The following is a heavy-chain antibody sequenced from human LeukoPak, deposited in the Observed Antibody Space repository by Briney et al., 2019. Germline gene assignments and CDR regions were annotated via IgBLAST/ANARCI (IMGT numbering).Heavy chain of an antibody. V-gene: IGHV3-43*02. Sequence: PGGSLRLSCVVSGFTFDDYAMHWVRQGPGKGLEWVPLISGDGGRTYYADSVKGRFTISRDNSKNSLYLEMNSLRTEDTALYHCAKDILSGFYETFDYWGQGTLVTVSS. CDR3: AKDILSGFYETFDY. J-gene: IGHJ4*02. CDR1: GFTFDDYA. D-gene: IGHD6-19*01. CDR2: ISGDGGRT.